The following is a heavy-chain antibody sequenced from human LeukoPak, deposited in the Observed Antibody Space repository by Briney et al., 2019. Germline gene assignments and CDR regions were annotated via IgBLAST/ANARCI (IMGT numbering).Heavy chain of an antibody. CDR2: ISGSGGST. D-gene: IGHD3-22*01. J-gene: IGHJ4*02. CDR1: GFTFSSYA. CDR3: AKDLVSYYDSSGYYLFDY. V-gene: IGHV3-23*01. Sequence: PGASLRLSCAASGFTFSSYAMSWVRQAPGKGLEWVSAISGSGGSTYYAASVKGRFTISRDNSKNTLYLQMNSLRAEDTAVYYCAKDLVSYYDSSGYYLFDYWGQGTLVTVSS.